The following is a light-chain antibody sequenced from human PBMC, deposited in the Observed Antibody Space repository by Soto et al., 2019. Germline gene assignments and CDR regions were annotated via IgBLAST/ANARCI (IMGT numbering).Light chain of an antibody. J-gene: IGKJ5*01. CDR2: KAS. CDR1: QTISSW. Sequence: DIQMTQSPSTLSGSVGDRVTITCRASQTISSWLAWYQQKPGKAPKLLIYKASTLKSGVPSRFSGSGSGTEFTLTISSLQPDDFAVYYCQQRSNWITFGQGTRLEIK. CDR3: QQRSNWIT. V-gene: IGKV1-5*03.